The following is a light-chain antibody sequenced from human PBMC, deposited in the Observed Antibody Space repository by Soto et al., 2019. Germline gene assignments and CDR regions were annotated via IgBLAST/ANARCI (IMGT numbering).Light chain of an antibody. CDR3: QQRSNWPRFT. J-gene: IGKJ3*01. Sequence: EIVLTQSPATLSLSPGERATLSCRASQSVSSYLAWYQQKPGQAPRLLIYEASNRATGIPARFSGSGSGTAFTLTISSLAPEDFAVYYCQQRSNWPRFTFGAGTKVDIK. V-gene: IGKV3-11*01. CDR2: EAS. CDR1: QSVSSY.